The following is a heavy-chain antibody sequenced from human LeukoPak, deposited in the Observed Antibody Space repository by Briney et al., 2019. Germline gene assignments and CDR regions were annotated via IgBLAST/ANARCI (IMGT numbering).Heavy chain of an antibody. CDR1: GGTFSSYA. J-gene: IGHJ6*02. CDR2: IIPIFGIA. CDR3: ARDRRSSSSFLGTGYYYYYGMDV. D-gene: IGHD6-6*01. Sequence: PVKVSCKASGGTFSSYAISWVRQAPGQGLEWMGRIIPIFGIANYAQKFQGRVTITADKSTSTAYMELSSLRSEDTAVYYCARDRRSSSSFLGTGYYYYYGMDVWGQGTTVTVSS. V-gene: IGHV1-69*04.